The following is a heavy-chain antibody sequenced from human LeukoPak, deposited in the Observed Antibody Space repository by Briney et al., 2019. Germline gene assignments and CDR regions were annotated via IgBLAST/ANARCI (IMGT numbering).Heavy chain of an antibody. V-gene: IGHV4-34*01. CDR1: GGSFSGYY. Sequence: PSETLSLTCAVYGGSFSGYYWSWIRQPPEKGLEWIGEINHSGSTNYNPSLRSRVTISVDTSKNQFSLKLSSVTAADTAVYYCARREVLYYYDSSGSPPYFDYWGQGTLVTVSS. CDR3: ARREVLYYYDSSGSPPYFDY. D-gene: IGHD3-22*01. CDR2: INHSGST. J-gene: IGHJ4*02.